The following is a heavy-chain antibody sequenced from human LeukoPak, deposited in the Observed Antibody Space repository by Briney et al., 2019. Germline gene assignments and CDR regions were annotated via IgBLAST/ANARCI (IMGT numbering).Heavy chain of an antibody. V-gene: IGHV4-59*01. D-gene: IGHD5-18*01. J-gene: IGHJ4*02. CDR1: GGSTSSYY. CDR3: ARVRAYSYGYELLDY. CDR2: IYYSGST. Sequence: SETLSLTCTVSGGSTSSYYWSWIRQPPGKGLEWIGYIYYSGSTNYNPSLKSRVTISVDTSKDQFSLKLSSVTAADTAVYYCARVRAYSYGYELLDYWGQGTLVTVSS.